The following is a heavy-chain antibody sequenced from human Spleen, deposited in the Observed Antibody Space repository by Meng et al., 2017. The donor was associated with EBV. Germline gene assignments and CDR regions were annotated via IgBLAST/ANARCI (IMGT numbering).Heavy chain of an antibody. D-gene: IGHD3-3*01. Sequence: QVQLVQSGGEVKKPGASVKVSCKASGYTSTNFYMHWVRQAPGQGLEWMGMINATGGTTNYAQNFQGRVTMTRDMSTRTLYMELSSLRSEDTAVYYCVRAPPYYDFWSDNWGQGTLVTVSS. CDR3: VRAPPYYDFWSDN. V-gene: IGHV1-46*01. CDR2: INATGGTT. CDR1: GYTSTNFY. J-gene: IGHJ4*02.